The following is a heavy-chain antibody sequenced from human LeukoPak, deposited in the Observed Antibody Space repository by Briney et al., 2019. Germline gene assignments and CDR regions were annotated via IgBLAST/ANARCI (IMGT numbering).Heavy chain of an antibody. V-gene: IGHV3-30*18. CDR3: AKLDYYDTSVYYYDYFDY. Sequence: GGSPRLSCAASGFTFSSYGMHWVRQAPGKGLEWVALISYDGTDKYYADSVKGRFTISRDNSKNTLYLQMNSLRAEDTAVYYCAKLDYYDTSVYYYDYFDYWGQGTLVTVSS. CDR2: ISYDGTDK. CDR1: GFTFSSYG. J-gene: IGHJ4*02. D-gene: IGHD3-22*01.